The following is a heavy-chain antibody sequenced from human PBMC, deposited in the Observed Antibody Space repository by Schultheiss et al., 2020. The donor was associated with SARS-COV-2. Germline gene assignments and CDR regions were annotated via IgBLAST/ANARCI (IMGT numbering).Heavy chain of an antibody. J-gene: IGHJ6*03. D-gene: IGHD6-19*01. CDR2: INHGEAT. Sequence: GSLRLSCAASGFTFSSYAMHWVRQAPGKGLEWIGEINHGEATNYNPSLKSRVTISVDTSKNQFSLKLSSVTAADTAVYYCARARYSSGWYKYYMDVWGKGTTVTVSS. V-gene: IGHV4-34*01. CDR1: GFTFSSYA. CDR3: ARARYSSGWYKYYMDV.